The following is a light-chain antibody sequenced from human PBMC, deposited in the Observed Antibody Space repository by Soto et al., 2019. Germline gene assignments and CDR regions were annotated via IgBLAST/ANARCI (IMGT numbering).Light chain of an antibody. V-gene: IGLV2-11*01. Sequence: QSALTQPRSVSGSPGQSVAISCTGTSSDVGGYNYVSWYQQHPGKAPKLMIYDVSKRPSGVHDRFSGSKSGNTASLTISGLQAEDEADYYCCSYAGGSYVFGTGTKLTVL. CDR2: DVS. CDR3: CSYAGGSYV. J-gene: IGLJ1*01. CDR1: SSDVGGYNY.